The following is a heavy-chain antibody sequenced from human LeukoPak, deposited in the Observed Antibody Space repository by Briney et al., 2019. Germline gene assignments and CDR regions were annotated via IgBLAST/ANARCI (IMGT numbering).Heavy chain of an antibody. V-gene: IGHV4-59*01. CDR2: IYYSGST. CDR3: ARGFGEGNWFDP. Sequence: SETLSLTCAVYGGSFSGYYWSWIRQPPGKGLEWIGYIYYSGSTNYNPSLKSRVTISVDTSKNQFSLKLSSVTAADTAVYYCARGFGEGNWFDPWGQGTLVTVSS. CDR1: GGSFSGYY. D-gene: IGHD3-10*01. J-gene: IGHJ5*02.